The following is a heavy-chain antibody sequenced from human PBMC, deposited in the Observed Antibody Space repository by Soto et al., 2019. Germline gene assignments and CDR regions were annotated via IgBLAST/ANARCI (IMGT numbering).Heavy chain of an antibody. D-gene: IGHD3-3*01. CDR1: GYTFTSYY. Sequence: ASVKVSCKSSGYTFTSYYINWVRQATGQGLECMGWMNPNSGNTGYAQKFQGRVTMTRNTSISTAYMELSSLRSEDTAVYYCARGLYYDFWSGSNWFDPWGQGTLVTVSS. CDR2: MNPNSGNT. J-gene: IGHJ5*02. CDR3: ARGLYYDFWSGSNWFDP. V-gene: IGHV1-8*01.